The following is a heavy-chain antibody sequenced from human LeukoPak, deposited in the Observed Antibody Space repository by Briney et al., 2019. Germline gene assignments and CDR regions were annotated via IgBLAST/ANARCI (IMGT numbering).Heavy chain of an antibody. J-gene: IGHJ4*02. D-gene: IGHD3-22*01. CDR2: IWYDGSNK. CDR3: AKDLFHYDSSGYLSDY. CDR1: GFTFSSYG. Sequence: GGSLSLSCAASGFTFSSYGMHWVRQAPGKGLEWVAVIWYDGSNKYYADSVKGRFTISRDNSKNTLYLQMNSLRAEDTAVYYCAKDLFHYDSSGYLSDYWGQGTLVTVSS. V-gene: IGHV3-33*06.